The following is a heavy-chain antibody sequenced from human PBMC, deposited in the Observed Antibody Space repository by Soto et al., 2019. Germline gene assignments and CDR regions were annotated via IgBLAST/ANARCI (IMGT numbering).Heavy chain of an antibody. Sequence: GGSLRLSCAASGFTFSDHYMDWVRQAPGKGLEWVSRSRNKGNNYSTEYAASVKGRFTISRGDSHNSLYLQMNSLKIEDTAVYYCFRNLGYGGAVYFDFWGRGTLVTGSS. D-gene: IGHD1-1*01. J-gene: IGHJ4*02. CDR3: FRNLGYGGAVYFDF. V-gene: IGHV3-72*01. CDR1: GFTFSDHY. CDR2: SRNKGNNYST.